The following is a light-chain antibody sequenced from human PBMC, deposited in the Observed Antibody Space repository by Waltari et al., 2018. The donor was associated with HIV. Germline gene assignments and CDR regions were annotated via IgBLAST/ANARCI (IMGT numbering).Light chain of an antibody. CDR2: KDS. Sequence: SYELTQPPSVSVSPGQTARITFSGDALPKQYAYWYQQKPGQAPVLVIYKDSERPSGIPERFSGSSSGTTVTLTISGVQAEDEADYYCQSADSSGTPVFGGGTKLTVL. CDR3: QSADSSGTPV. CDR1: ALPKQY. V-gene: IGLV3-25*02. J-gene: IGLJ2*01.